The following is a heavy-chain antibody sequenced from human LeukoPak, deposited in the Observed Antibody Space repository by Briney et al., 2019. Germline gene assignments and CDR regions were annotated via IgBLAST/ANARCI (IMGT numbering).Heavy chain of an antibody. Sequence: ASVKVSCKVSGYTLTELSMHWVRQAPGKGLEWMGGFDPEDGETIYAQKFQGRVTITADKSTSTAYMELSSLRSEDTAVYYCARVYYDSSGFYYYYGMDVWGQGTTVTVSS. CDR3: ARVYYDSSGFYYYYGMDV. V-gene: IGHV1-24*01. CDR2: FDPEDGET. CDR1: GYTLTELS. D-gene: IGHD3-22*01. J-gene: IGHJ6*02.